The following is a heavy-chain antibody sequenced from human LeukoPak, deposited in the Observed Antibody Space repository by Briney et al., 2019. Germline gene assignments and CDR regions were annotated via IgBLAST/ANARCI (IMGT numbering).Heavy chain of an antibody. CDR3: ARESGGRTGGKTFDY. CDR1: GYTFTGYY. V-gene: IGHV1-46*01. Sequence: GASVKVSCKASGYTFTGYYMHWVRQAPGQELEWMGIFRPSGTTTVYPLELQGRVTLTRDTSTSTVYMELSSLTSADTAVYFCARESGGRTGGKTFDYWGQGTLVTVSS. D-gene: IGHD1-26*01. J-gene: IGHJ4*02. CDR2: FRPSGTTT.